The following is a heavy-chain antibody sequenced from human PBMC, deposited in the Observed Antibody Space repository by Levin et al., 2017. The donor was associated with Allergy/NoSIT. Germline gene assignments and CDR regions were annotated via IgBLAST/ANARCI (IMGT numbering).Heavy chain of an antibody. J-gene: IGHJ6*02. CDR1: GFTFSSYC. D-gene: IGHD3-3*01. CDR3: ARVGLWSDYYGVDV. Sequence: GGSLRLSCAASGFTFSSYCMNWVRQAPGKGLEWVSSITSRNGYIYYADSVKGRFTVSRDNAKNSMHLQMNSLRADDTAVYYCARVGLWSDYYGVDVWGQGTTVTVSS. CDR2: ITSRNGYI. V-gene: IGHV3-21*01.